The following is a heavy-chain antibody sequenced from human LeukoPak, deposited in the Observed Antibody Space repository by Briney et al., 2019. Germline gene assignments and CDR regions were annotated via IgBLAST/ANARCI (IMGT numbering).Heavy chain of an antibody. CDR2: INPNSGGT. Sequence: GSSVKVSCKASVYTFTVYYMHWVRQAPGQGLEWMGWINPNSGGTNYAQKFQGRVTMTSDTSIRTAYMERSRLRSDDTAVYYCARGSEWELRYLDYWGQGTLVTVSS. CDR1: VYTFTVYY. CDR3: ARGSEWELRYLDY. J-gene: IGHJ4*02. V-gene: IGHV1-2*02. D-gene: IGHD1-26*01.